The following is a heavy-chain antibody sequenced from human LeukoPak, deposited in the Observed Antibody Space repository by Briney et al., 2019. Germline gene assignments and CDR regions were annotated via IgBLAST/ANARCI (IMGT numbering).Heavy chain of an antibody. CDR3: ASSTSSRFYYYYGMDV. J-gene: IGHJ6*02. Sequence: ASVKVSCKASGYTFTSYGISWVRQAPGQGLEWMGWISAYNGNTNYAQKLQGRVTMTTDTSTSTAYMELSSLRSEDTAVYYCASSTSSRFYYYYGMDVWGQGTTVTVSS. CDR1: GYTFTSYG. CDR2: ISAYNGNT. D-gene: IGHD2-2*01. V-gene: IGHV1-18*01.